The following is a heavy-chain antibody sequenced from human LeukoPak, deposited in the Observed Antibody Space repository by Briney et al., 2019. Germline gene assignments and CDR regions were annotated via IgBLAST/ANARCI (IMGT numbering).Heavy chain of an antibody. J-gene: IGHJ4*02. V-gene: IGHV1-58*01. CDR3: AAPRDSSGYYYFDY. CDR1: GFTFTSSA. Sequence: SVKVSCKASGFTFTSSAVQWVRQARGQRLEWIGWIVIGSGNTNYAQKFQERVTITRDMSTSTAYMELSSLRSEDTAVYYCAAPRDSSGYYYFDYWGQGTLVTVSS. D-gene: IGHD3-22*01. CDR2: IVIGSGNT.